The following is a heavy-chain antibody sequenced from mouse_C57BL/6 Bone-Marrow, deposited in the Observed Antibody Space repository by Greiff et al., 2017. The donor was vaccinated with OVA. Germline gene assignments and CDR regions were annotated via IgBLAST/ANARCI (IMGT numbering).Heavy chain of an antibody. CDR1: GYTFTDYY. CDR2: INPYNGGT. V-gene: IGHV1-19*01. D-gene: IGHD2-12*01. J-gene: IGHJ4*01. CDR3: ASYDYYYAMDY. Sequence: VQLKQSGPVLVKPGASVKISCKASGYTFTDYYMNWVKQSHGKSLEWIGVINPYNGGTSSNQKFKGKATLTVDKSSSTAYMELNGLASEDAAVYYCASYDYYYAMDYWGQGTSVTVAS.